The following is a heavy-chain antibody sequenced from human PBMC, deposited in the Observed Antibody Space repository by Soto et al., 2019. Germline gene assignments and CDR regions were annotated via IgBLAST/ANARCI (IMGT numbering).Heavy chain of an antibody. CDR2: INSDGSTI. CDR1: GFPFSPYW. V-gene: IGHV3-74*01. D-gene: IGHD6-13*01. J-gene: IGHJ5*02. CDR3: ARGPESFIADVVRFDP. Sequence: GSLRLSCEASGFPFSPYWMHWVRQVPGRGLVWISRINSDGSTINYADSVKGRFTISRDNTKSTLYLQMSSLRAEDTAVYYCARGPESFIADVVRFDPWGQGTLVTVSS.